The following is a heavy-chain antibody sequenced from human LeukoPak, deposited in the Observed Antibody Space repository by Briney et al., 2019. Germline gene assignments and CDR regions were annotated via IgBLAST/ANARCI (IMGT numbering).Heavy chain of an antibody. V-gene: IGHV4-59*08. Sequence: SETLSLTCTVSGGSISSYYWSWIRQPPGKGLEWIGYIYYSGSTNYNPSLKSRVTISVDTSKNQFSLKLSSVTAADTAVYYCATSGWYLLPGVYWGQGTLVTVSS. D-gene: IGHD6-19*01. CDR1: GGSISSYY. J-gene: IGHJ4*02. CDR3: ATSGWYLLPGVY. CDR2: IYYSGST.